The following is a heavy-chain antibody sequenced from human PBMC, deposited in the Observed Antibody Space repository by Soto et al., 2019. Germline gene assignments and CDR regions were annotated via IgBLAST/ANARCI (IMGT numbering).Heavy chain of an antibody. CDR1: GVSISDTSYY. Sequence: QLQLQESGPGLVKPSETLSLTCNVSGVSISDTSYYWGWIRQPPGQGLEWIGTIYFNGNTFYNPYLKSRLTISVDTSKSEFSLRLTSVTSADTAVYYCAGQGSYWGQRTLVAVS. V-gene: IGHV4-39*01. CDR3: AGQGSY. J-gene: IGHJ4*02. CDR2: IYFNGNT.